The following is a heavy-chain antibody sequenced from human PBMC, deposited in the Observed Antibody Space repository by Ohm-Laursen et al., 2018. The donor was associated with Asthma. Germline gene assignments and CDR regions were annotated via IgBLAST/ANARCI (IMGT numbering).Heavy chain of an antibody. D-gene: IGHD6-19*01. Sequence: SLRLSCAASGFTFDDYAMHWVRQAPGKGLEWVSGISWNSGSIGYADSVKGRFTISRDNAKNSLYLQMNSLRAEDTALYYCAKDKAGPYSSGWCSFDYWGQGTLVTVSS. CDR2: ISWNSGSI. CDR1: GFTFDDYA. CDR3: AKDKAGPYSSGWCSFDY. J-gene: IGHJ4*02. V-gene: IGHV3-9*01.